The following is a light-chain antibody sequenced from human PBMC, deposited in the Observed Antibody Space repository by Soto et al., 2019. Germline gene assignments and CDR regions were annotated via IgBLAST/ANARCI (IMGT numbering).Light chain of an antibody. V-gene: IGKV3-11*01. Sequence: EIGLTQSPATLSLSPGDRATLSCRAGQSVSRYLAWYQQKPGQAPRLLIHDTSTRATGVPDTFSGSGSGTEFTLTISSLEPEDSAMYYCQQRFSWPPTFGGGTHVEIK. CDR1: QSVSRY. CDR3: QQRFSWPPT. J-gene: IGKJ4*01. CDR2: DTS.